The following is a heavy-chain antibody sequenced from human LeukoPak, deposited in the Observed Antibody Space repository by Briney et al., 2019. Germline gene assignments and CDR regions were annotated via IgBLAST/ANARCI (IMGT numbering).Heavy chain of an antibody. J-gene: IGHJ4*02. D-gene: IGHD3-10*01. CDR3: AREGDYGSGSYYLDY. CDR2: IYHSGST. V-gene: IGHV4-30-2*01. CDR1: GDSISSGGYS. Sequence: PSQTLSLTCAVSGDSISSGGYSWSWIRQPPGKGLEWIVYIYHSGSTYYNPSLKSRVTISVDRSKNQFSLKLSSVTAADTAVYYCAREGDYGSGSYYLDYWGQGTLVTVSS.